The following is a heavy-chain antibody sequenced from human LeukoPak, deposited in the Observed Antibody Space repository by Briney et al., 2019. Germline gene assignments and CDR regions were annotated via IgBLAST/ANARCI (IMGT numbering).Heavy chain of an antibody. Sequence: GGSLRLSCAASGFTFSDYYMSWIRQAPGKGLEWVSYINSSSSYTNYADSVKGRFTISRDNAKNSLYLQMNSLRAEDTAVYYCARDNRHYYDSSGYYQDFDYWGQGTLVTVSS. J-gene: IGHJ4*02. V-gene: IGHV3-11*06. CDR2: INSSSSYT. D-gene: IGHD3-22*01. CDR1: GFTFSDYY. CDR3: ARDNRHYYDSSGYYQDFDY.